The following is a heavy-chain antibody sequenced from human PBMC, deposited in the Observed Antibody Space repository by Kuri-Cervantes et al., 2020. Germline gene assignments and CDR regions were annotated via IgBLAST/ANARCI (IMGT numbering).Heavy chain of an antibody. D-gene: IGHD3-22*01. CDR3: ARGSRPYYYDSSGYSYYFDY. CDR1: GGSINSYC. CDR2: VYTSGST. V-gene: IGHV4-4*07. J-gene: IGHJ4*02. Sequence: GSLRLSCTVSGGSINSYCWSWIRQPAGKGLEWIGRVYTSGSTNYNPSLKSRVTISIDTSKNQFSLKLSSVTAADTAVYYCARGSRPYYYDSSGYSYYFDYWGQGTLVTVSS.